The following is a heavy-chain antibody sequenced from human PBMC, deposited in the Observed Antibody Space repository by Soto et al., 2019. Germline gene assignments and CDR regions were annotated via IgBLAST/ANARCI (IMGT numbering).Heavy chain of an antibody. CDR2: IIPALGTA. Sequence: QDQLVQSGAEVKKPGSSVKVSCKASGGTFSSHTFSWVRQAPGQGLEWMGRIIPALGTATYAQKFQGRVTITADEPATTLYMELNSLRSEDTAVYYCARPDFGDYWYFDFWGRGTLLTVSS. V-gene: IGHV1-69*08. D-gene: IGHD4-17*01. J-gene: IGHJ2*01. CDR3: ARPDFGDYWYFDF. CDR1: GGTFSSHT.